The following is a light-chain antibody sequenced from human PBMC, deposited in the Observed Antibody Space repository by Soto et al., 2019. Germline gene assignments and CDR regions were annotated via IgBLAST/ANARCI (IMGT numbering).Light chain of an antibody. CDR3: SSYTDRKNLV. V-gene: IGLV2-8*01. Sequence: QSVLTQPASVSGSPGQSITVSCTGSSSDFGDDKYVSWYQQHPGKAPKVMIYDVTKRPSGVPDRFSGSKSGNTASLTVSALQAEDEADYYCSSYTDRKNLVFGTGTQLTVL. J-gene: IGLJ1*01. CDR1: SSDFGDDKY. CDR2: DVT.